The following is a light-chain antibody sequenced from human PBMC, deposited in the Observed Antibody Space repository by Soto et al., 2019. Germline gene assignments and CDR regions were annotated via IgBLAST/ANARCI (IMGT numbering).Light chain of an antibody. CDR3: ETWDINTHVV. J-gene: IGLJ2*01. V-gene: IGLV4-60*02. CDR1: SGHSTYI. CDR2: LEGSGSY. Sequence: QLVLTLSSSASASPGSSVKLTCTLSSGHSTYIIAWHQQQPGKAPRYLMKLEGSGSYNKGSGVPDRFSGSSSGADRYLTISNLQFEDEADYYCETWDINTHVVFGGGTKLTVL.